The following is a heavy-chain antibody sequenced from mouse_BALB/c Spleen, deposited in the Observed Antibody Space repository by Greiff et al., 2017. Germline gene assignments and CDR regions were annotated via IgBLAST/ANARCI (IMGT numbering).Heavy chain of an antibody. J-gene: IGHJ1*01. CDR2: IDPANGNT. V-gene: IGHV14-3*02. Sequence: VQLKQSGAELVKPGASVKLSCTASGFNIKDTYMHWVKQRPEQGLEWIGRIDPANGNTKYDPKFQGKATITADTSSNTAYLQLSSLTSEDTAVYYCARRPGTWYFDVWGAGTTVTVSS. CDR3: ARRPGTWYFDV. D-gene: IGHD4-1*01. CDR1: GFNIKDTY.